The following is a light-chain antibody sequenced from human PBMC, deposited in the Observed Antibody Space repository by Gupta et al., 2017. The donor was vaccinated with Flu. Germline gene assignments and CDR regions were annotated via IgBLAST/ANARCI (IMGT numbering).Light chain of an antibody. V-gene: IGLV2-23*02. CDR1: STNVGSYKF. J-gene: IGLJ1*01. Sequence: SITISCTGTSTNVGSYKFVSWYLQHPGKAHKLMIYEVSKRPSGVSNRFSGSKSGNTASLTISGRQEEDEADYYCCSDAGNNNYVFGSGTQVSVL. CDR2: EVS. CDR3: CSDAGNNNYV.